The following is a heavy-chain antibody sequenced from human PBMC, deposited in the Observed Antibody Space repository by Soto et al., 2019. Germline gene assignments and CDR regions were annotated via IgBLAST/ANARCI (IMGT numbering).Heavy chain of an antibody. D-gene: IGHD1-26*01. CDR3: ARWSNTRVVDP. J-gene: IGHJ5*02. Sequence: QVQLVESGGGVVQPGRSLRLSCEGSGFTFRNHGMHWIRQSPSKGLEWLAVIWYDGSEKYYADSVKGRFTISRDNSKNTLYLHMHSLTVEDTAIYYCARWSNTRVVDPWVQGPVVTVS. CDR2: IWYDGSEK. CDR1: GFTFRNHG. V-gene: IGHV3-33*01.